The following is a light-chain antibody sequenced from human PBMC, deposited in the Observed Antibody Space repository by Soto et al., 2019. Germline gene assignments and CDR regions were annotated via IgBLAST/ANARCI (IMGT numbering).Light chain of an antibody. J-gene: IGLJ2*01. CDR2: DVY. CDR1: RTDVDGYDY. CDR3: SSYTSSSTLVV. V-gene: IGLV2-14*03. Sequence: QSALTQPASVSGSPGQSIAISCTGVRTDVDGYDYVSWYQQHPGQAPQLIIYDVYNRPSGVSNRFSGSKSGNTASLTISGLQAEDEADYYCSSYTSSSTLVVFGGGTKLTVL.